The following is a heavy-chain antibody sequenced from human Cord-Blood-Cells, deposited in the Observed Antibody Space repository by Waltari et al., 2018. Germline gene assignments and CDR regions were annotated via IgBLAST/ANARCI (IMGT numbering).Heavy chain of an antibody. V-gene: IGHV3-23*01. CDR2: ISGSCGST. CDR1: GFTISGYA. D-gene: IGHD3-3*01. CDR3: AKGLYYDFWSGYYYYYYMDV. Sequence: EVQLLESGGGLVQPGGSLRLSCAGYGFTISGYAMSWVSASPGQGVEWVSAISGSCGSTYYADSGKGRFTISRDNSKNTLYLQMHSLRAEDTAVYYCAKGLYYDFWSGYYYYYYMDVWGKGTTVTVSS. J-gene: IGHJ6*03.